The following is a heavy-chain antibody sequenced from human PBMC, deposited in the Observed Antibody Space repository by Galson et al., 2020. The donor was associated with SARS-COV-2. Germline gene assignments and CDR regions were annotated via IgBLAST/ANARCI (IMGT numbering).Heavy chain of an antibody. CDR1: GFTFDTYA. Sequence: GGSLRLSCAASGFTFDTYAMHWVRQAPGKGLEWVSGISWNSGSIGYADSVKGRFTISRDNAKNSLYLQMNSLRAEDTALYYCAKDIPPYYYDSSGYGAFDIWGQGTMVTVS. J-gene: IGHJ3*02. D-gene: IGHD3-22*01. CDR3: AKDIPPYYYDSSGYGAFDI. V-gene: IGHV3-9*01. CDR2: ISWNSGSI.